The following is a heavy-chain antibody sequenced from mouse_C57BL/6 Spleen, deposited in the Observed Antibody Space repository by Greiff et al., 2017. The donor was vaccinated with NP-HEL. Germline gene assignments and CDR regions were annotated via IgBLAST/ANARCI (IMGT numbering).Heavy chain of an antibody. CDR2: IYPGDGDT. CDR1: GYAFSSSW. J-gene: IGHJ4*01. CDR3: ARSMGSYAMDY. V-gene: IGHV1-82*01. D-gene: IGHD2-10*02. Sequence: ESGPELVKPGASVKISCKASGYAFSSSWMNWVKQRPGKGLEWIGRIYPGDGDTNYNGKFKGKATLTADKSSSTAYMQLSSLTSEDSAVYVCARSMGSYAMDYWGQGTSVTVSS.